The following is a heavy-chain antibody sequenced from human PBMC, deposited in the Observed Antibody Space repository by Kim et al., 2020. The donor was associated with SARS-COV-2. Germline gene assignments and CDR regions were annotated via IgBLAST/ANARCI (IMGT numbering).Heavy chain of an antibody. CDR2: IFGSGDRI. J-gene: IGHJ5*02. CDR1: GFTFSSYA. V-gene: IGHV3-23*01. CDR3: ARAGLTGDPYLDH. Sequence: GGSLRLSCAASGFTFSSYAMNWVRQAPGKGLEWVSVIFGSGDRISYADSVKGRFTISRDNSENTLYLQMDSLRAEDTAVYYCARAGLTGDPYLDHWGQGTLVTVSS. D-gene: IGHD7-27*01.